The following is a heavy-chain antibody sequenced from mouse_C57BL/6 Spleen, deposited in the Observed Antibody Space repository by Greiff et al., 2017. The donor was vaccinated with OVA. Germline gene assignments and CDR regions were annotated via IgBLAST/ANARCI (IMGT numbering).Heavy chain of an antibody. CDR3: ARGRWADY. J-gene: IGHJ2*01. Sequence: EVNVVESGGGLVKPGGSLKLSCAASGFTFSSYAMSWVRQTPEKRLEWVATISDGGSYTYYPDNVKGRFTISRDNAKNNLYLQMSHLKSEDTAMYYCARGRWADYWGQGTTLTVSS. CDR1: GFTFSSYA. CDR2: ISDGGSYT. V-gene: IGHV5-4*03. D-gene: IGHD1-1*02.